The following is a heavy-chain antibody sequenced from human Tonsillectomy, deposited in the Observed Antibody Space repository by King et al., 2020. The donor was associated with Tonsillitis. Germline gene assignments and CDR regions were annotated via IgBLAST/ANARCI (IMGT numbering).Heavy chain of an antibody. CDR1: GFTFSSYA. CDR2: ISGSGGST. D-gene: IGHD5-12*01. CDR3: AKDKVATMPRDVFDF. V-gene: IGHV3-23*04. Sequence: VQLVESGGGLVQPGGSLRLSCAASGFTFSSYAMSWGRQAPGKGLEWVSGISGSGGSTYSADSVKGRFTISRDNSKNTLYLQMNSLRVDDTAVYYCAKDKVATMPRDVFDFWGQGTMVTVSS. J-gene: IGHJ3*01.